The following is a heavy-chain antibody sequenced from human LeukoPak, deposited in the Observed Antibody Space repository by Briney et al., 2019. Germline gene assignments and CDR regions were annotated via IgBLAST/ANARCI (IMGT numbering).Heavy chain of an antibody. J-gene: IGHJ2*01. V-gene: IGHV3-74*01. D-gene: IGHD5/OR15-5a*01. Sequence: GSLRLSCAASGFTFRSYAMHWVRQAPGKGLEWVARITDTASSTIYADSVKGRFTISRDNAKNTLSLHMNSLGDEDTAVYYCARVSDWYFDLWGRGTLVTVSS. CDR2: ITDTASST. CDR3: ARVSDWYFDL. CDR1: GFTFRSYA.